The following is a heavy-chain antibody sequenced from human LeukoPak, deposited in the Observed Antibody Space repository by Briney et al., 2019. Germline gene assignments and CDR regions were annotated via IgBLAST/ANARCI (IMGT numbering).Heavy chain of an antibody. Sequence: GGSLRLSCAASGFTFSGYWMSWVRQAPGKGLEWVANIRADGSEKYSVDSVKGRFTISRDNAKDSLYLQMNSLRAEDTAVYYCARCGNGILLDIWGQGTMVTVSS. CDR1: GFTFSGYW. V-gene: IGHV3-7*03. CDR3: ARCGNGILLDI. D-gene: IGHD2-8*01. J-gene: IGHJ3*02. CDR2: IRADGSEK.